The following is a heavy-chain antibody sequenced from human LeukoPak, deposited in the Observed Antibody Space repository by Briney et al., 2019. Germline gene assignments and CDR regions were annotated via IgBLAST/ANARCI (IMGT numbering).Heavy chain of an antibody. Sequence: SVKVSCKASGFTFTSSAVQWVRQARGQRLEWIGWIVVGSGNTNYAQKFQERVPITRDMSTSTAYMELSSLRSEDTAVYYCAASPDYYDSSGYSYYFDYWGQGTLVTVSS. CDR3: AASPDYYDSSGYSYYFDY. J-gene: IGHJ4*02. CDR1: GFTFTSSA. D-gene: IGHD3-22*01. CDR2: IVVGSGNT. V-gene: IGHV1-58*01.